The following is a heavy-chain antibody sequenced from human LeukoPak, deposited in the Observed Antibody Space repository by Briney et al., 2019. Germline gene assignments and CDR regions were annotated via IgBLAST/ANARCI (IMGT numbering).Heavy chain of an antibody. CDR3: ARAPGIRVSSGLIFDI. CDR1: GYTFTSYG. Sequence: GASVKVSCKASGYTFTSYGISWVRQAPGQGLEWMGWISAYNGNTNYAQKLQGRVTMTTDTSTSTAYMELRSLRSDDTAVYYCARAPGIRVSSGLIFDIWGQGTMVTVSS. CDR2: ISAYNGNT. D-gene: IGHD6-19*01. J-gene: IGHJ3*02. V-gene: IGHV1-18*01.